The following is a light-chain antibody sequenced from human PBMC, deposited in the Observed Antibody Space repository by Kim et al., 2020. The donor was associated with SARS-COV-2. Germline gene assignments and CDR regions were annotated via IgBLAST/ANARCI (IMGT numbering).Light chain of an antibody. CDR3: QQSGSSPLT. CDR1: QSVATS. CDR2: GAS. V-gene: IGKV3-20*01. Sequence: LSPGERATLSCRASQSVATSLAWYQQKPGQAPRLVIYGASSRAGGIPDRFSGSGSGTDFTLTISRLEPEDFAIYYCQQSGSSPLTFGGGTKVDIK. J-gene: IGKJ4*01.